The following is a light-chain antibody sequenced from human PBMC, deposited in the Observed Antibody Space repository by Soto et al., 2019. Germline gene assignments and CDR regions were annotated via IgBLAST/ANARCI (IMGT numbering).Light chain of an antibody. CDR3: TSYTSSSTYV. CDR2: DVS. CDR1: SSDVGGYKY. Sequence: SALTQPASIHGPPGQPIAVSCTGTSSDVGGYKYVSWYQQHPGKAPKLMIYDVSNRPSGVSDRFSGSKSGNTASLTISGLQAEDEADYYCTSYTSSSTYVFGTGTKVTVL. V-gene: IGLV2-14*01. J-gene: IGLJ1*01.